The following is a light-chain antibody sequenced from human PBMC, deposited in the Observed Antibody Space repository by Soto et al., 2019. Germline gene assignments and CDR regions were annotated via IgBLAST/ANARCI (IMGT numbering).Light chain of an antibody. CDR2: GVS. V-gene: IGKV3-20*01. CDR1: QSVSSNY. J-gene: IGKJ5*01. CDR3: QQYAPSPAIT. Sequence: ETVLTQSPGTLSLSPGERATLSCRASQSVSSNYLVWYQQKPGQAPRLLISGVSTRATGLPDRFSGSGYGTDFTLTISRLEPEDVAVYYCQQYAPSPAITFGQGTRVEI.